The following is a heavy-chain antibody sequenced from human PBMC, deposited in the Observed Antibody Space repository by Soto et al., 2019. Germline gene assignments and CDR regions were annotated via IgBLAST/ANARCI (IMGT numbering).Heavy chain of an antibody. J-gene: IGHJ6*02. CDR3: ARSFWSGYYDLLYYYYYGMDV. CDR2: IYYSGST. CDR1: GGSISSGGYY. Sequence: LSLTCTVAGGSISSGGYYWSWIRQHPGKGLEWIGYIYYSGSTYYNPSLKSRVTISVDTSKNQFSLKLSSVTAADTAVYYCARSFWSGYYDLLYYYYYGMDVWGQGTTVTVSS. V-gene: IGHV4-31*03. D-gene: IGHD3-3*01.